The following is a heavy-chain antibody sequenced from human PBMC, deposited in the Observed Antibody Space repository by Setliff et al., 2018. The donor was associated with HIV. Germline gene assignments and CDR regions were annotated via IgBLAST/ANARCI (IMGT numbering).Heavy chain of an antibody. CDR2: IYYNGNT. CDR3: ARRSGWSLDY. V-gene: IGHV4-59*11. J-gene: IGHJ4*02. Sequence: SETLSLTCTVSGGSISSHYWSWIRLPPGKGLEWIGTIYYNGNTNYNPSLKSRVTISADPSKNQFSLKLSSVTAADTAVYYCARRSGWSLDYWGQGTLVTVSS. CDR1: GGSISSHY. D-gene: IGHD6-19*01.